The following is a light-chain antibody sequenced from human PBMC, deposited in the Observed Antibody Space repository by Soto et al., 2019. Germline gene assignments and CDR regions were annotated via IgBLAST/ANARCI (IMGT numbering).Light chain of an antibody. CDR1: SSDVGSYNY. V-gene: IGLV2-14*03. Sequence: QSVLTQPASVSGSPGQSIAISCTGTSSDVGSYNYVSWYQQHPGKAPKLMIYDVSNRPSGVSDRFSGSKSGNTASLTISGLQAEDEADYFGNSYTSSNTYVFGT. J-gene: IGLJ1*01. CDR3: NSYTSSNTYV. CDR2: DVS.